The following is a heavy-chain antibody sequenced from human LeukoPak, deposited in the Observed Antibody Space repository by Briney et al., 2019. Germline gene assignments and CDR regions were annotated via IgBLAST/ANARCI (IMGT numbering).Heavy chain of an antibody. Sequence: SETLSLTCAVYGGSFSGYYWSWIRQPPGKGLEWIGEINHSGSTNYNPSLKSRVTISVDTSENQFSLKLSSVTAADTAVYYCARCSYSSGWDFDYWGQGTLVTVSS. CDR3: ARCSYSSGWDFDY. D-gene: IGHD6-19*01. V-gene: IGHV4-34*01. CDR1: GGSFSGYY. J-gene: IGHJ4*02. CDR2: INHSGST.